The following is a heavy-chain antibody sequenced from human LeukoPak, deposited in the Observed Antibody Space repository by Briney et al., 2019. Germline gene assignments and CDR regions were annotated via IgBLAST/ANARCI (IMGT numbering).Heavy chain of an antibody. D-gene: IGHD3-16*01. V-gene: IGHV3-23*01. CDR1: GFTFSGYA. CDR3: AKNGRGGSSYFDY. CDR2: ISGSGAST. Sequence: GGSLRLSCAAAGFTFSGYAMSWVRQAPGKGLEWVPSISGSGASTYYADSVKGRFTISRDNSKNTLYLQMSSLRAEDTAVYYCAKNGRGGSSYFDYWGQGTLVTVSS. J-gene: IGHJ4*02.